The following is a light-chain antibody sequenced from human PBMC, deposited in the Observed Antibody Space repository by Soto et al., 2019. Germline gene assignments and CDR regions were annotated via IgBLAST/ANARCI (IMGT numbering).Light chain of an antibody. CDR2: DVS. Sequence: QSALTQPRSVSASPGRSVTLSCTGSRSDVGVYNYVSWYQQHPGKAPKLMIYDVSKRPSGVPGRFSGSKSGNTASLTISGLQAEDEADYYCCSYGGGYTPLVFGGGTNITVL. V-gene: IGLV2-11*01. J-gene: IGLJ2*01. CDR1: RSDVGVYNY. CDR3: CSYGGGYTPLV.